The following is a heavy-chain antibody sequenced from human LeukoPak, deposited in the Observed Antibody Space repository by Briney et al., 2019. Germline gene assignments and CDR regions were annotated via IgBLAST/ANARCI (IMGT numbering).Heavy chain of an antibody. J-gene: IGHJ4*02. D-gene: IGHD3-22*01. CDR3: ARVYRPMIVVVPLGD. CDR1: GGSISSGGYY. V-gene: IGHV4-31*03. Sequence: SQTLSLTCTVSGGSISSGGYYWSWIRQHPGKGLEWIGYIYYSGSTYYNPSLKSRVTISVDTSKNQFSLKLSSVTAADTAVYYCARVYRPMIVVVPLGDWGQGTLVTVSS. CDR2: IYYSGST.